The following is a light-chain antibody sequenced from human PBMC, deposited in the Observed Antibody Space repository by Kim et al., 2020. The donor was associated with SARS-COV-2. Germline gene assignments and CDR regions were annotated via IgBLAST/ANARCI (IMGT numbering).Light chain of an antibody. CDR1: SSNIGTGYV. CDR2: GNS. Sequence: RVTISCTGSSSNIGTGYVVRWYHQPPGTAPKLLIFGNSSRPSGAPDRFSCSKSGTSASLAVTGLQAEDEAVYYCQSFDNNLNWVFGGGTQLTVL. J-gene: IGLJ3*02. CDR3: QSFDNNLNWV. V-gene: IGLV1-40*01.